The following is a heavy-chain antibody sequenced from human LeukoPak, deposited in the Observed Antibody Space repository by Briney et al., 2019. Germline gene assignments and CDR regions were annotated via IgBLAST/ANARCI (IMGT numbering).Heavy chain of an antibody. CDR2: IYYSGGT. CDR3: AGTVYYFDY. Sequence: PSETRSLTCTVSGGSISSSSYYWGWIRQPPGTGLEWIGSIYYSGGTYYNPSLKSRVTISVDTSKNQFSLKLSSVTAADTAVYYCAGTVYYFDYWGQGTLVTVSS. V-gene: IGHV4-39*01. J-gene: IGHJ4*02. D-gene: IGHD4-17*01. CDR1: GGSISSSSYY.